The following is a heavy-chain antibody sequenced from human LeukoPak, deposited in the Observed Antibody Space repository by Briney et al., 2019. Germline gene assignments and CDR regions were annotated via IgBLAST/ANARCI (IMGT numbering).Heavy chain of an antibody. D-gene: IGHD2-15*01. CDR1: GYSFTSYW. CDR2: IYPGGSDT. Sequence: GESLKISCKGSGYSFTSYWIGWVRQMPGKGLEWMGIIYPGGSDTRYSPSFQGQVTISADKSISTAYLQWSSLKASDTAMYYCARCSGGSCYGIDYFDYWGQGTLVTVSS. J-gene: IGHJ4*02. V-gene: IGHV5-51*01. CDR3: ARCSGGSCYGIDYFDY.